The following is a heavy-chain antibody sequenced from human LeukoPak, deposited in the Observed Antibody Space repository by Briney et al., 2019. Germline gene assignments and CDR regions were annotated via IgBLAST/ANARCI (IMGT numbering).Heavy chain of an antibody. V-gene: IGHV4-39*01. CDR3: ARQTGPSSTDWFDS. J-gene: IGHJ5*01. Sequence: SETLSLTCTVSGDSISSNGYYWGWIRQSPGKGLEWIGYTHYSGTTYYNPSLKSGVTMSVDTSKNQFSLKLTSVTASDTAIYYCARQTGPSSTDWFDSWGQGTLVAVSS. D-gene: IGHD1-1*01. CDR1: GDSISSNGYY. CDR2: THYSGTT.